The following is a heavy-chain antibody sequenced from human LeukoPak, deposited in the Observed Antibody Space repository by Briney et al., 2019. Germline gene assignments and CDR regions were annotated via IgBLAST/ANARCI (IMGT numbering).Heavy chain of an antibody. CDR1: GYTFTGYY. D-gene: IGHD4-23*01. CDR2: INPNSGGT. V-gene: IGHV1-2*02. Sequence: ASVKVSCKASGYTFTGYYINWVRQAPGQGLEWMGWINPNSGGTDYAQKFQGRVTMTSDTSISTAYMELISLRSDDTAVYYCARDYGGNGGSDYWGQGTLVTVSS. J-gene: IGHJ4*02. CDR3: ARDYGGNGGSDY.